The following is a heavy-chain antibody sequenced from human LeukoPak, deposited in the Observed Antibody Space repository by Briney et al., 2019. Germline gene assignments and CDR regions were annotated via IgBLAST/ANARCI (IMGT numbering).Heavy chain of an antibody. Sequence: SETLSLTCTVSGGSISSGDYYWSWIRQPPGKGLEWIGYIYYSGSTYYNPSLKSRVTISVDTPKNQFSLKLSSVTAADTAVYYCARHIVVVTAMGEVRWFDPWGQGTLVTVSS. J-gene: IGHJ5*02. D-gene: IGHD2-21*02. V-gene: IGHV4-30-4*01. CDR2: IYYSGST. CDR1: GGSISSGDYY. CDR3: ARHIVVVTAMGEVRWFDP.